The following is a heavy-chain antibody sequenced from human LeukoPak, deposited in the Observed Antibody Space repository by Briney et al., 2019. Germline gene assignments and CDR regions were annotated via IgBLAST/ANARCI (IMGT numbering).Heavy chain of an antibody. J-gene: IGHJ5*02. CDR1: GGSISSYY. CDR3: ARDRADFWSGYYGAGFDP. D-gene: IGHD3-3*01. CDR2: IYYSGST. V-gene: IGHV4-59*01. Sequence: PSETLSLTCTVSGGSISSYYWSWIRQPPGKGLEWIGYIYYSGSTNHNPSLKSRVTISVDTSKSQFSLKLSSVTAADTAVYYCARDRADFWSGYYGAGFDPWGQGTLVTVSS.